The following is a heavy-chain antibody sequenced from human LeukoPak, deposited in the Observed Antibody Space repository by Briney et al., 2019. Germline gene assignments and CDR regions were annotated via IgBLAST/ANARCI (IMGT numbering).Heavy chain of an antibody. Sequence: GGSLRLSCAASGFTFSTYWMSWVRQAPGKGLEWVANINQDGSVKYYMDSVKGRFTISRDNAKNSLYLQMNSLGADDTGVYYCAGADSGSWDFGRGAQGTLVIVSS. J-gene: IGHJ4*02. D-gene: IGHD6-13*01. CDR2: INQDGSVK. V-gene: IGHV3-7*04. CDR3: AGADSGSWDFGR. CDR1: GFTFSTYW.